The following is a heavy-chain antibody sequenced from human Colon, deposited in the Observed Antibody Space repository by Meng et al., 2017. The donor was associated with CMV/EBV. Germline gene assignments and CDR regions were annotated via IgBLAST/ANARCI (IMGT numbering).Heavy chain of an antibody. CDR2: ISYSGST. Sequence: GSLRLSCSVSGGSISSISYYWGWIRQPPGKGLEWIGSISYSGSTYYNPSLKNRLNISVDTSKNQFSLKLSSVTAAGTALYYCARHQRQWVDGGWFDPWGQGTLVTVSS. CDR1: GGSISSISYY. CDR3: ARHQRQWVDGGWFDP. D-gene: IGHD6-19*01. J-gene: IGHJ5*02. V-gene: IGHV4-39*01.